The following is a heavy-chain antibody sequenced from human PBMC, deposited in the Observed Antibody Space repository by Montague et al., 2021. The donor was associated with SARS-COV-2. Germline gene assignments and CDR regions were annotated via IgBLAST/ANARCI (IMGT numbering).Heavy chain of an antibody. D-gene: IGHD3-10*01. CDR1: DGSVSAYY. J-gene: IGHJ6*02. CDR2: VYRSGTA. CDR3: ARGRDSGTYFGTKYYFQYGLDV. Sequence: SETLSLTCDFSDGSVSAYYWSWVRQLPGKGLEWIGQVYRSGTAHYNPSXXGRLTLSVDTSNNQVSLNLTSVTATDTATYYCARGRDSGTYFGTKYYFQYGLDVWGQGTTVTVSS. V-gene: IGHV4-34*01.